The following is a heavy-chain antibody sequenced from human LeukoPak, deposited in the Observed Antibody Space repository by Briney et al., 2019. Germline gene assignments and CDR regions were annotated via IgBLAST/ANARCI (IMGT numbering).Heavy chain of an antibody. CDR3: VESSSS. J-gene: IGHJ4*02. CDR1: GFTFSSYG. D-gene: IGHD6-6*01. CDR2: ISYDGSNK. Sequence: GGSLRLSCAASGFTFSSYGMHWVRQAPGKGLEWVAVISYDGSNKYYADSVKGRFTISRDNSKNTLYLQMNSLRAEDTAVYYCVESSSSWGQGTLVTVSS. V-gene: IGHV3-30*03.